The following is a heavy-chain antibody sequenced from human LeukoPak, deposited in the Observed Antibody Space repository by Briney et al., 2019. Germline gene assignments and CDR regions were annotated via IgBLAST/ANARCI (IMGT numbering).Heavy chain of an antibody. CDR2: IKQDGSEK. Sequence: PGGSLRLSCAASGFTFSSYWMSWVRQAPGKGVEWVANIKQDGSEKYYVDSVKGRFTISRDNAKNSLSLQMNSLRAEGTAVYYCARNGDYDGRGFYYFFDYWGRGTLVTVSS. CDR1: GFTFSSYW. J-gene: IGHJ4*02. D-gene: IGHD3-22*01. CDR3: ARNGDYDGRGFYYFFDY. V-gene: IGHV3-7*04.